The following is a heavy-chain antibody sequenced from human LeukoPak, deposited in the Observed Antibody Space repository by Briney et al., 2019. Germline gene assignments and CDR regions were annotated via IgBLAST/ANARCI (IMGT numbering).Heavy chain of an antibody. V-gene: IGHV3-23*01. CDR1: GFTFSSYA. J-gene: IGHJ5*02. D-gene: IGHD1-26*01. CDR3: ARVPEWELDPYWFDP. Sequence: GGSLRLSCAASGFTFSSYAMSWVRQAPGKGLEWVSAISGSGGSTYYADSVKGRFTISADKSINTAYLQWSSLKASDTAMYFCARVPEWELDPYWFDPWGQGTLVTVSS. CDR2: ISGSGGST.